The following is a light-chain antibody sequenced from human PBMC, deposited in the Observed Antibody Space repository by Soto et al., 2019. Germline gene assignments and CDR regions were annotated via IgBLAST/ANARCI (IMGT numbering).Light chain of an antibody. Sequence: DIQMTQSPSTLSASVGDRVTITCRASQSISTWLAWYQQKSGKAPKFLIYEASTLGSGVPSRFSGSGSGTEFTLTISSLQPDDFATYYCQQYNSYSETFGQGTKVDIK. CDR2: EAS. CDR1: QSISTW. J-gene: IGKJ1*01. V-gene: IGKV1-5*03. CDR3: QQYNSYSET.